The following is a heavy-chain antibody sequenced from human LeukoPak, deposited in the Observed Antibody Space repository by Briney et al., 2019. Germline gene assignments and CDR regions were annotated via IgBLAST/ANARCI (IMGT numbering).Heavy chain of an antibody. CDR3: ARGGVDYYGSGTYYLMYYFDY. J-gene: IGHJ4*02. V-gene: IGHV3-30*02. D-gene: IGHD3-10*01. Sequence: GGSLRLSCAASGFTFSSYGMHWVRQAPGKGLEWVTFIRYDGSNKYYADSVKGRFTISRDDPHNTLYLQMNSLRAEDTAVYFCARGGVDYYGSGTYYLMYYFDYWGQGALVTVSS. CDR1: GFTFSSYG. CDR2: IRYDGSNK.